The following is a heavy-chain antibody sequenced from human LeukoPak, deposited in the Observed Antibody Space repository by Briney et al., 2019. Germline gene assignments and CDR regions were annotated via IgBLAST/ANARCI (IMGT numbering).Heavy chain of an antibody. Sequence: GGSLRLSCAASGFTFSSYSMNWVRQAPGKGLEWVSYISSSSSTIYYADSVKGRFTISRDNAKNSLYLQMNSLRAEDTAVYYCARGFWDIVVVVAGNNWFDPWGQGTLVTVSS. V-gene: IGHV3-48*04. CDR3: ARGFWDIVVVVAGNNWFDP. CDR1: GFTFSSYS. D-gene: IGHD2-15*01. CDR2: ISSSSSTI. J-gene: IGHJ5*02.